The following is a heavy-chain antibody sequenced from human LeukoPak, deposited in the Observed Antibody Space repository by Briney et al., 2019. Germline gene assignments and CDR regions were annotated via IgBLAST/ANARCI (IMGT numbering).Heavy chain of an antibody. Sequence: GSLRLSCAASGFTFSSYAMSWVRQAPGKGLKWVSAISGSGGSTYYADSVKGRFTISRDNSKNTLYLQMNSLRAEDTAVYYCANSGVYSYGLYFDYWGQGTLVTVSS. V-gene: IGHV3-23*01. CDR1: GFTFSSYA. CDR2: ISGSGGST. D-gene: IGHD5-18*01. J-gene: IGHJ4*02. CDR3: ANSGVYSYGLYFDY.